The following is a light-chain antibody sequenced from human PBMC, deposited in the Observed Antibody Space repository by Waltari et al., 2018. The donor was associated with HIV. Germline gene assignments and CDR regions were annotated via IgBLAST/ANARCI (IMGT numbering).Light chain of an antibody. V-gene: IGLV2-11*01. J-gene: IGLJ3*02. Sequence: QSALTQPRSVSGSPGQSVTISCTGTSSDVGDYNYVSWYQQHPGKAPKLMIFEVNKRASGVPYRFSGSKSGKTAALTISGLQAEDEADYYCCSYADKYTWVFGGGTKLTVL. CDR1: SSDVGDYNY. CDR3: CSYADKYTWV. CDR2: EVN.